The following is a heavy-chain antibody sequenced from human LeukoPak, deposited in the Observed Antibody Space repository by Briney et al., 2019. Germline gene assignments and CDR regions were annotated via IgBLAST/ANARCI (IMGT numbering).Heavy chain of an antibody. Sequence: GASLRLSCAASGFTFSSYAMSWVRQAPGKGLEWVSVISGSGGRIYYADPVKGRFTISRDNSKNTLYLQMNSVRAEDTAVYYCGKDFMVRGVHNYYFDDWGQGTLVTVSS. CDR3: GKDFMVRGVHNYYFDD. CDR1: GFTFSSYA. CDR2: ISGSGGRI. D-gene: IGHD3-10*01. V-gene: IGHV3-23*01. J-gene: IGHJ4*02.